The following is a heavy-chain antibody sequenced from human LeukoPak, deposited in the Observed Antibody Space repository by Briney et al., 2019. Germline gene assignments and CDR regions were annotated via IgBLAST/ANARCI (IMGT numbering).Heavy chain of an antibody. CDR2: IYAGDSDT. Sequence: NRGESLKISCKGSGYSFTSYWIGWVRQMPGKGLEWMGLIYAGDSDTRYSPPFQGQVTISADKSISTAYLQWSSLKASDTAIYYCARGRGRQTTDAFDVWGQGTMVTVSS. CDR1: GYSFTSYW. CDR3: ARGRGRQTTDAFDV. V-gene: IGHV5-51*01. J-gene: IGHJ3*01. D-gene: IGHD3-16*01.